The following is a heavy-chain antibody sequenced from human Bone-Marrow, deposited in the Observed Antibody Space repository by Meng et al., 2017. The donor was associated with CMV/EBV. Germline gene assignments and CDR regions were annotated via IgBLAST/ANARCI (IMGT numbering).Heavy chain of an antibody. CDR2: INPSGGST. CDR1: GYTFTGYY. D-gene: IGHD3-22*01. J-gene: IGHJ5*02. Sequence: ASVKVSCKASGYTFTGYYMHWVRQAPGQGLEWMGIINPSGGSTSYAQKFQGRVTMTRDTSTSTAYMELRSLRSDDTAVYYCARDVGSGYYGVFNWFDPWGQGTLVTVSS. V-gene: IGHV1-46*01. CDR3: ARDVGSGYYGVFNWFDP.